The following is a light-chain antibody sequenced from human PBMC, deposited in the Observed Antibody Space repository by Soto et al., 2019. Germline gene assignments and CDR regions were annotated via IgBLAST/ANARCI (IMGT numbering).Light chain of an antibody. CDR1: QAISSS. V-gene: IGKV1-9*01. CDR3: QHLNDYRYT. CDR2: AAS. J-gene: IGKJ2*01. Sequence: DIQLTQSPCFLSASVGDRVTITCRASQAISSSLAWYQHNPGKAPKLLIYAASTLQNGVPSSFSGSGSGTEFTLTISSLQPEDFATYYCQHLNDYRYTFGQGNKVEIK.